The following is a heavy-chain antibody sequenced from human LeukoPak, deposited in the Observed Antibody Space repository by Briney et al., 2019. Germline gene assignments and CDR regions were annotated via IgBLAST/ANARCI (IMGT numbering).Heavy chain of an antibody. D-gene: IGHD6-19*01. J-gene: IGHJ4*02. CDR3: ASPEGAVAANSFDY. CDR2: IYNGDKT. CDR1: GFTVSSSY. Sequence: GGSLRLSCSASGFTVSSSYMSWVRQAPGKGLEWVSVIYNGDKTYYADAVKGRSTISRDNSENTLYLQMNSLRAEDTAVYYCASPEGAVAANSFDYWGQGTLVTVSS. V-gene: IGHV3-53*01.